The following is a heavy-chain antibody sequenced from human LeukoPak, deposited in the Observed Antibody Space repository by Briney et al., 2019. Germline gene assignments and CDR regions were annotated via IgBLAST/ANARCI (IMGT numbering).Heavy chain of an antibody. D-gene: IGHD3-16*01. CDR2: IYYDGDT. Sequence: GGSLRLSCAASGFTFTNYAMHWVRQAPGKGLEWVSIIYYDGDTSYADSVKGRFSISRDISKNTLYLQMSSLRAADTAMYYCAKGGGMRTFFFDSWGQGSLVTVSS. J-gene: IGHJ4*02. V-gene: IGHV3-NL1*01. CDR1: GFTFTNYA. CDR3: AKGGGMRTFFFDS.